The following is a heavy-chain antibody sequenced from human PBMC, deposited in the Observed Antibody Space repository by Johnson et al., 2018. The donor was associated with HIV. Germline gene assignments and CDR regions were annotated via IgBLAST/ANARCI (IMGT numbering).Heavy chain of an antibody. V-gene: IGHV3-33*01. J-gene: IGHJ3*02. D-gene: IGHD4-17*01. Sequence: VQVVESGGGVVQPGRSLRLSCAASGFTFSSYGMHWVRQAPGKGLEWVAVIWYDGSNKYYADSVKGRFTISRDNSKNTLYLQMGSLRAEDMAVYYCARGETTVTLCAFDIWGQGTMVTVSS. CDR2: IWYDGSNK. CDR1: GFTFSSYG. CDR3: ARGETTVTLCAFDI.